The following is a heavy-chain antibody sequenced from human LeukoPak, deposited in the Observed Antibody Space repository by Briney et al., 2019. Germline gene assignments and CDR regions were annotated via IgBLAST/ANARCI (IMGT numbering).Heavy chain of an antibody. Sequence: PGRSLRLSCAASGFTFSSYSMNWVRQAPGKGLEWGSSISSSSSYIYYADSVKGRFTISRGNAKNSLYLQMNSLRAEDTAVYYCARGRGYCSSTSCQTPFDYWGQGTLVTVSS. CDR1: GFTFSSYS. J-gene: IGHJ4*02. CDR2: ISSSSSYI. CDR3: ARGRGYCSSTSCQTPFDY. D-gene: IGHD2-2*01. V-gene: IGHV3-21*01.